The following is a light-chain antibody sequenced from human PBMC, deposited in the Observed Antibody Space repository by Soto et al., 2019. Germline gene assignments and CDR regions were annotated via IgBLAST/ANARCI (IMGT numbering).Light chain of an antibody. V-gene: IGKV1-39*01. J-gene: IGKJ4*01. CDR3: QQSYNTPLT. Sequence: DIQMTQSPSSLSASVGDRVTITCRASQSISSYLNWYQQKPGNAPKVLIYAASSLQSGVPSRFSGSGSGTDFTLTISSLQPEDFATYYCQQSYNTPLTFGGGTKVDIK. CDR2: AAS. CDR1: QSISSY.